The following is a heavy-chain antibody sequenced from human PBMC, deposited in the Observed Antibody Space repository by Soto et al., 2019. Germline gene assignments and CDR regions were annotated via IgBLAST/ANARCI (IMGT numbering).Heavy chain of an antibody. CDR2: IYYSGST. Sequence: SETLSLTCTVSGGSISSGGYYWSWIRQHPGKGLEWIGYIYYSGSTYYNPSLKSRVTISVDTSKNQFSLKLSSVTAADTAVYYCARVEAAGSESFQHWGQGTLVTVSS. CDR3: ARVEAAGSESFQH. CDR1: GGSISSGGYY. J-gene: IGHJ1*01. V-gene: IGHV4-31*03. D-gene: IGHD6-13*01.